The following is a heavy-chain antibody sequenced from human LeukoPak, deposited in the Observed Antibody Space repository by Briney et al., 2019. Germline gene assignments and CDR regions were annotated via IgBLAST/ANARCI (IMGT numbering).Heavy chain of an antibody. D-gene: IGHD2-15*01. CDR2: IKTRTDGGTT. CDR3: TTEVLEGATDCTFDI. J-gene: IGHJ3*02. Sequence: GGSLSLSCAASGFTFSNAWMSWVRHAPEKGREWVGCIKTRTDGGTTDYTAPVKGRFTISRDDSKTTLYLQMNSLKTEDTAVYYYTTEVLEGATDCTFDIWGQGTMVTVSS. CDR1: GFTFSNAW. V-gene: IGHV3-15*01.